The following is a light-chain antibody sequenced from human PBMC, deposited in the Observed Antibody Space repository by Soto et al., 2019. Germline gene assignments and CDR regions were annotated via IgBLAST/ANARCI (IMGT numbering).Light chain of an antibody. CDR1: ESIISW. V-gene: IGKV1-5*03. J-gene: IGKJ4*01. Sequence: DIQMTQSPSTLSASVGDRIIITCRASESIISWLAWYQQKPGKAPKLLIYKASTLESGVPSRFSASGSGTEFTLTISSLQPDDSATYFCHQYSASHTFGGGTKVEIK. CDR3: HQYSASHT. CDR2: KAS.